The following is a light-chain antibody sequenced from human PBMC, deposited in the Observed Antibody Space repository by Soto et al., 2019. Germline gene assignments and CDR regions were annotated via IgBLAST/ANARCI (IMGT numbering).Light chain of an antibody. J-gene: IGKJ1*01. CDR2: DAS. CDR3: QQLNSYPPWT. V-gene: IGKV3-20*01. CDR1: QTVRNNY. Sequence: EFVLTQSPGTLSLSPGERATLSCRASQTVRNNYLAWYQQKPGQAPRLLIYDASSRATGIPDRFSGGGSGTDFTLTISRLEPEDFAVYYCQQLNSYPPWTFGQGTKVEIK.